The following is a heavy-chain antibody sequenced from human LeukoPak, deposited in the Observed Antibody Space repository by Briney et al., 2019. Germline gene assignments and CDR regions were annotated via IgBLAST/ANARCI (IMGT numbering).Heavy chain of an antibody. CDR1: GFTVSSNY. V-gene: IGHV3-7*01. J-gene: IGHJ6*02. Sequence: PGGSLRLSCAASGFTVSSNYMSWVRQAPGKGLESVATIKQDGSAKEYVDSVKGRFTISRDNAKESLYLQMNNLRADDTGVYYCAREKREGLWFGELFRFQYCGLDVWGQGTTVIVSS. D-gene: IGHD3-10*01. CDR3: AREKREGLWFGELFRFQYCGLDV. CDR2: IKQDGSAK.